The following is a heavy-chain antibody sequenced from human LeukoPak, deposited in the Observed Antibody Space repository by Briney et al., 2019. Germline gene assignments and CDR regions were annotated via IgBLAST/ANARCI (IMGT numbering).Heavy chain of an antibody. Sequence: ASVKVSCKASGYTFTGYYMHWVRQAPGRGLEWLGWINPNSGGTNYAQKFQGRVTLTRDMSISTAYMELSGLTSDDTAIYYCARGTTAATPYYFAFWGQGTQVTVSS. D-gene: IGHD2-15*01. CDR1: GYTFTGYY. CDR3: ARGTTAATPYYFAF. J-gene: IGHJ4*02. V-gene: IGHV1-2*02. CDR2: INPNSGGT.